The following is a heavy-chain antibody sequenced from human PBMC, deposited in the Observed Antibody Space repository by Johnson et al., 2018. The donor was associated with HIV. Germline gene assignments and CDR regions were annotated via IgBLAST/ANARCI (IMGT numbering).Heavy chain of an antibody. CDR1: GFTFPNAW. CDR3: ATGVGAKTLTDAFDI. V-gene: IGHV3-15*01. J-gene: IGHJ3*02. CDR2: IKSKTDGETI. Sequence: VQLVESGGGLVQPGGSLRLSCAASGFTFPNAWMHWVRQAPGEGLAWVGRIKSKTDGETIDYAAPVKGRFTISRDDSKNTLYLQMNSLRDEDTAVYYCATGVGAKTLTDAFDIWGQGTMVTVSS. D-gene: IGHD1-26*01.